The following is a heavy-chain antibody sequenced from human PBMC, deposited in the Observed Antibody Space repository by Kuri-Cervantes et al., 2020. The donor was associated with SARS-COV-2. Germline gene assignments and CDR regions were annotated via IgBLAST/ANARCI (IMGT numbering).Heavy chain of an antibody. CDR3: AADILVVAWDV. CDR1: GGTFSSYA. CDR2: FDPEDGET. V-gene: IGHV1-24*01. Sequence: ASVKVSCKASGGTFSSYAISWVRQAPGKGLEWMGGFDPEDGETIYAQKFQGRVTMTEDTSTDTAYMELSSLRSEDTAVYYCAADILVVAWDVWGQGTTVTVSS. D-gene: IGHD2-15*01. J-gene: IGHJ6*02.